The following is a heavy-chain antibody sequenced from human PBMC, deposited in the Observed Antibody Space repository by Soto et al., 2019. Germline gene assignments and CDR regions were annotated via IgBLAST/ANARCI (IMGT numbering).Heavy chain of an antibody. D-gene: IGHD3-22*01. J-gene: IGHJ4*02. CDR3: TTDTGDSSESFDY. Sequence: EVQLVESGGGLVKPGGSLRLSCAASGFSFSNAWMNWVRQAPGKGLEWVGRIKSKTDGGTIDYAAPVKGRFTISRDDSKNTLYLQMNSLKTEDTAVYYCTTDTGDSSESFDYWGQGTLVTVSS. CDR2: IKSKTDGGTI. CDR1: GFSFSNAW. V-gene: IGHV3-15*07.